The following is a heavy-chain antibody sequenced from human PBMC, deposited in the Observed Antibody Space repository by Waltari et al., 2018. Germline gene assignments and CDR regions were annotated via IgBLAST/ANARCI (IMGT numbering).Heavy chain of an antibody. CDR3: ARSYDSSGYYWASRAFDI. D-gene: IGHD3-22*01. CDR2: IYSGGST. J-gene: IGHJ3*02. Sequence: EVQLVESGGGLIQPGGSLRLSCAASGFTVSSNYMSWVRQAPGKGLEWVSVIYSGGSTYYADSVKGRFTISRDNSKNTLYLQMNSLRAEDTAVYYCARSYDSSGYYWASRAFDIWGQGTMVTVSS. CDR1: GFTVSSNY. V-gene: IGHV3-53*01.